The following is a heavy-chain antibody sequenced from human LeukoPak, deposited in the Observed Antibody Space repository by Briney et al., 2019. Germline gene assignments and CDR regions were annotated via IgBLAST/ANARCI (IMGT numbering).Heavy chain of an antibody. D-gene: IGHD6-13*01. V-gene: IGHV3-53*01. CDR2: IYSGGST. CDR3: ARGLERYSSRGYAFDI. CDR1: GFTVSNNY. J-gene: IGHJ3*02. Sequence: GGSLRLSCAASGFTVSNNYMSWVRQAPGKGLEGVSVIYSGGSTYYADSVKGRFTISRDNSKNTLYLQMNSLRAEDTAVYYCARGLERYSSRGYAFDIWGQGTMVTVSS.